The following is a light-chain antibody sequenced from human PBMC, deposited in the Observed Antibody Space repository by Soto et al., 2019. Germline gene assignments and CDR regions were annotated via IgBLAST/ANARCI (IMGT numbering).Light chain of an antibody. J-gene: IGLJ2*01. CDR3: SSYTSSSPVV. Sequence: SALTQPASVSGSPGQSITISCTGTSGDVGGYNYVSWYQQHPGKAPKLMIYEVSNRPSGVSNRFSGSKSGNTASLTISGLQAEDEADYYCSSYTSSSPVVFGGGTKLTVL. CDR1: SGDVGGYNY. CDR2: EVS. V-gene: IGLV2-14*01.